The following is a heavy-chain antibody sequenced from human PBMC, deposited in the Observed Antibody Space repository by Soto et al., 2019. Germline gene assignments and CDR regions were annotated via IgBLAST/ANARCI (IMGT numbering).Heavy chain of an antibody. CDR2: ISGSGGST. V-gene: IGHV3-23*01. CDR3: ANVEYYYDSSGYYPSAEYFQH. CDR1: GFTFSSYA. J-gene: IGHJ1*01. Sequence: PGGSLRLSCAASGFTFSSYAMSWVRQAPGKGLEWVSAISGSGGSTYYADSVKGRFTISRDNSKNTLYLQMNSLRAEDTAVYYCANVEYYYDSSGYYPSAEYFQHWGQGTLVTVSS. D-gene: IGHD3-22*01.